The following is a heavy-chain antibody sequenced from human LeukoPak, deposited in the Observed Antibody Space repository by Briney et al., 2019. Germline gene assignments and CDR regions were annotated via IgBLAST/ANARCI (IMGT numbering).Heavy chain of an antibody. J-gene: IGHJ1*01. V-gene: IGHV3-7*01. CDR1: GFTFRSHW. Sequence: GGSLRLSCAASGFTFRSHWMSWVRQAPGKGLEWVANIKQDGSEKYYVDSVKGRFTISRDNAKNSLYLQMNSLRAEDTAVYYCARDGSDYYDSSGYYYYLEYFQHWGQGTLVTVSS. D-gene: IGHD3-22*01. CDR2: IKQDGSEK. CDR3: ARDGSDYYDSSGYYYYLEYFQH.